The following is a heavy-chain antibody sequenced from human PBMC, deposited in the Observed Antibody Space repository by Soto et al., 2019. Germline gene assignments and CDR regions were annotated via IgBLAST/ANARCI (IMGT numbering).Heavy chain of an antibody. Sequence: LSVTCTVSGGSIISSSYYWGWIRQPPVKGLDWIGSIYYSGSTYYNPSLKSRVTISVDTSKNQFSLKLSSVTAADTAVYYCARQLLTYYYDSSGYFEYWGQGTLVSVSS. D-gene: IGHD3-22*01. CDR2: IYYSGST. J-gene: IGHJ4*02. V-gene: IGHV4-39*01. CDR1: GGSIISSSYY. CDR3: ARQLLTYYYDSSGYFEY.